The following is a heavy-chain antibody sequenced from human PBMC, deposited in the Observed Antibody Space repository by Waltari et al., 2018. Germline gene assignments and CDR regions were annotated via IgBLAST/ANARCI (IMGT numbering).Heavy chain of an antibody. CDR3: ARRAYYPDSSGPEDYYMDV. CDR2: TSFDGSDK. V-gene: IGHV3-30*03. D-gene: IGHD3-22*01. CDR1: GFTFSNYG. Sequence: QMQVVESGGGVVQPGRSLRLSCAASGFTFSNYGMHWVRQAPGKGLEWGATTSFDGSDKFHADSVKGRFTISRDNSKNTLYLQMNSLRVEDAAVYYCARRAYYPDSSGPEDYYMDVWGKGTTVTVSS. J-gene: IGHJ6*03.